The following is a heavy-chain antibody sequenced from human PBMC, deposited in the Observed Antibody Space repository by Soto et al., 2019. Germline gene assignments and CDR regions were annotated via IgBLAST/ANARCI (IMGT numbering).Heavy chain of an antibody. CDR2: FDPEDGET. V-gene: IGHV1-24*01. CDR3: ATGFAHGYYYYYYGMDV. CDR1: GYTLTELS. J-gene: IGHJ6*02. Sequence: ASVKVSCKVSGYTLTELSMHWVRQAPGKGLEWMGGFDPEDGETIYAQKFQGRVTMTEDTSTDTAYMELSSLRSEDTAVYYCATGFAHGYYYYYYGMDVWGQGTTVTVSS. D-gene: IGHD2-21*01.